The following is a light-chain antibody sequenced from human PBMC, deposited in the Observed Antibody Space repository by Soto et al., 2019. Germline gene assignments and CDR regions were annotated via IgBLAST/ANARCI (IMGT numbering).Light chain of an antibody. CDR3: QQRDNWPLT. V-gene: IGKV3-11*01. Sequence: EVVMTQSPGTLSLSPVEIATLSFMASQNIKSNYLAWYRQNPGQAPRLLIYDASNRAPGIPARFSGSGSGTDFTLTISSPEPEDFAVYYCQQRDNWPLTFGGGTKVDIK. CDR1: QNIKSNY. CDR2: DAS. J-gene: IGKJ4*01.